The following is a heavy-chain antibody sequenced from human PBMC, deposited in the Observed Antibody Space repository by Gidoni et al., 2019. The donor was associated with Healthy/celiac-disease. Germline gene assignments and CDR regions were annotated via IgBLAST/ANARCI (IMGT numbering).Heavy chain of an antibody. V-gene: IGHV4-39*01. D-gene: IGHD2-21*01. CDR2: IYYSGST. CDR1: GGSISSSSYY. CDR3: AERIATGPVGTFDY. Sequence: QLQLQESGPGLVKPSETLSLTCTVSGGSISSSSYYWGWIRQPPGKGLEWIGSIYYSGSTYYNPSLKSRVTISVDTSKNQFSLKLSSVTAADTAVYYCAERIATGPVGTFDYWGQGTLVTVSS. J-gene: IGHJ4*02.